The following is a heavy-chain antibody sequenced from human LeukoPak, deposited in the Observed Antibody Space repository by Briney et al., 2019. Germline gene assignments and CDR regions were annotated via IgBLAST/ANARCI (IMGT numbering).Heavy chain of an antibody. Sequence: ASVKVSCKASGYTFTSYDINWVRQATGQGLEWMGWMNPNSGNTGYAQKFQGRVTMTRDTSTSTVYMELSSLRSEDTAVYYCARDKNTVVTPGFDYWGQGTLVTVSS. CDR1: GYTFTSYD. V-gene: IGHV1-8*01. J-gene: IGHJ4*02. D-gene: IGHD4-23*01. CDR2: MNPNSGNT. CDR3: ARDKNTVVTPGFDY.